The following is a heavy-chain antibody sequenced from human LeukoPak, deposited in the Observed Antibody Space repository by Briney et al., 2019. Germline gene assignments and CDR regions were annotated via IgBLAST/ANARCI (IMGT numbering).Heavy chain of an antibody. J-gene: IGHJ4*02. CDR1: GFTFSSYW. CDR2: IYYSGST. V-gene: IGHV4-59*12. Sequence: GSLRLSCAASGFTFSSYWMSWIRQPPGKGLEWIGYIYYSGSTYYNPPLKSRVTISVDTSKNQFSLKLSSVTAADTAVYYCATVEMATITFDYWGQGTLVTVSS. D-gene: IGHD5-24*01. CDR3: ATVEMATITFDY.